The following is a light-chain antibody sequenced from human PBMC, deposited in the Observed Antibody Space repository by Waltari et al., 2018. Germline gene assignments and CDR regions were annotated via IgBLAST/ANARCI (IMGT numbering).Light chain of an antibody. CDR1: QSVGSS. CDR3: QKHDDRPPMYN. Sequence: ETMLTQSPATLSLSPGEGSTLSCRASQSVGSSLAWYQQKPGQSPRLLIYDSSSRVTGFPSMFSGSGSGTDFTLTIRSLEIEDFGVYYCQKHDDRPPMYNFDQGTKLEIK. J-gene: IGKJ2*01. CDR2: DSS. V-gene: IGKV3-11*01.